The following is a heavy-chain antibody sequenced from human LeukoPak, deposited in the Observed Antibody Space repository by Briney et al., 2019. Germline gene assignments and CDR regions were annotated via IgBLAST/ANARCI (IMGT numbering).Heavy chain of an antibody. D-gene: IGHD6-6*01. J-gene: IGHJ3*02. V-gene: IGHV1-2*02. Sequence: ASVKVSCKASGYTFTGYYMHWVRQARGQGLEWMGWINPNSGGTNYAQKFQGRVTMTRDTSISTAYMELSRLRSDDTAVYYCARDFISSSSLRKAFDIWGQGTMVTVSS. CDR2: INPNSGGT. CDR3: ARDFISSSSLRKAFDI. CDR1: GYTFTGYY.